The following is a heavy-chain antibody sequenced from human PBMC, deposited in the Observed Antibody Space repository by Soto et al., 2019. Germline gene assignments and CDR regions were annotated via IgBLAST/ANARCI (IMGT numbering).Heavy chain of an antibody. D-gene: IGHD2-15*01. V-gene: IGHV3-23*01. CDR2: ISGSGGST. J-gene: IGHJ4*02. CDR3: AKDRNPAWVVVAAIGY. Sequence: HPGGSLRLSCAASEFPFSGYAMSWVRQAPGKGLEWVSAISGSGGSTYYADSVKGRFTISRDNSKNTLYLQMNSLRAEDTAVYYCAKDRNPAWVVVAAIGYWGQGTLVTVSS. CDR1: EFPFSGYA.